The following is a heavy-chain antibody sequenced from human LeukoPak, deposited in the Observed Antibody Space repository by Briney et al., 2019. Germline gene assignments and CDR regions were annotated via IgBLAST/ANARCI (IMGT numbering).Heavy chain of an antibody. J-gene: IGHJ4*02. Sequence: SETLSLTCTVSGGSISSYYWSWIRQPPGKGLVWIGYIYYSGSTNYNPSLKSRVTISVDTSKNQFSLKLSSVTAADTAVYYCARASTIFGVVTSFDYWGQGTLVTVSS. CDR2: IYYSGST. V-gene: IGHV4-59*01. CDR3: ARASTIFGVVTSFDY. D-gene: IGHD3-3*01. CDR1: GGSISSYY.